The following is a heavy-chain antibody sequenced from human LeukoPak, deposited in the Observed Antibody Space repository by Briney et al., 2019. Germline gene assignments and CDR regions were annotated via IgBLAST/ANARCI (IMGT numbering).Heavy chain of an antibody. V-gene: IGHV3-48*02. CDR2: ISSRSFTI. J-gene: IGHJ3*02. D-gene: IGHD6-19*01. CDR3: ARSVIAVAGYDAFDI. Sequence: GGSLRLSCAASGFTFSAYSMNWVRQAPGKGLDWVSYISSRSFTIYYADSVKGRFTISRDNAKNSLYLEMNSLRDEDTAVYYCARSVIAVAGYDAFDIWGQGTVVTVS. CDR1: GFTFSAYS.